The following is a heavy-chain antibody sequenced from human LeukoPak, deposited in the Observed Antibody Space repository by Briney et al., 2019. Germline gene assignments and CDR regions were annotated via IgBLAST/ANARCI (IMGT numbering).Heavy chain of an antibody. J-gene: IGHJ6*02. CDR2: IYYSGST. D-gene: IGHD3-3*01. CDR1: GGPISSYY. CDR3: ASSRFLEWLASPAYGMDV. V-gene: IGHV4-59*01. Sequence: SETLSLTCTVSGGPISSYYWSWIRQPPGKGLEWIGYIYYSGSTNYNPSLKSRVTISVDTSKNQFSLKLSSVTAADTAVYYCASSRFLEWLASPAYGMDVWGQGTTVTVSS.